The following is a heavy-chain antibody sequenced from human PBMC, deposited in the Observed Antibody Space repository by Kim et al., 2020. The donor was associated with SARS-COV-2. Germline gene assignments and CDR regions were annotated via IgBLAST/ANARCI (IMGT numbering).Heavy chain of an antibody. CDR3: ARIAGRITMVRGVMSWFDP. J-gene: IGHJ5*02. V-gene: IGHV4-39*01. Sequence: SETLSLTCTVSGGSISSSSYYWGWIRQPPGKGLEWIGSIYYSGSTYYNPSLKSRVTISVDTSKNQFSLKLSSVTAADTAVYYCARIAGRITMVRGVMSWFDPWGQGTLVTVSS. CDR1: GGSISSSSYY. CDR2: IYYSGST. D-gene: IGHD3-10*01.